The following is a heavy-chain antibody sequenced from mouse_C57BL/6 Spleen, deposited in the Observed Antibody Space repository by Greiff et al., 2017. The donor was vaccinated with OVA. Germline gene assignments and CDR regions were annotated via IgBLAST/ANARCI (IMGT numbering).Heavy chain of an antibody. CDR3: TRSLRDY. D-gene: IGHD1-1*01. J-gene: IGHJ2*01. V-gene: IGHV1-15*01. CDR1: GYTFTDYE. Sequence: VKLQQSGAELVRPGASVTLSCKASGYTFTDYEMHWVKQTPVHGLEWIGAIDPETGGTAYNQKFKGKAILTADKSSSTAYMELRSLTSEDSAVYYCTRSLRDYWGQGTTLTVSS. CDR2: IDPETGGT.